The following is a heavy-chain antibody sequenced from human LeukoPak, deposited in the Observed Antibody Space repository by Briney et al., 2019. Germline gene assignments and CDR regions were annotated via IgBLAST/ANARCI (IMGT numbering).Heavy chain of an antibody. V-gene: IGHV3-30*02. CDR1: GFSFNVYA. Sequence: PGGSLRLSCAGFSFNVYAMHWVRQAQGKGLEWVAFIRSDGSNEKYADSVKGRFTISKDKSKNTLYLQMNSLRAEDTAVYYCAKPPLYDFWSGPDYWGQGTLVTVSS. CDR3: AKPPLYDFWSGPDY. J-gene: IGHJ4*02. D-gene: IGHD3-3*01. CDR2: IRSDGSNE.